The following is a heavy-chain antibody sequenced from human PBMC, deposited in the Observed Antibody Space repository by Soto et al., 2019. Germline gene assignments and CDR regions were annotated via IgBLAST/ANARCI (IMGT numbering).Heavy chain of an antibody. Sequence: QVELVQSGAEVKKPGASVKVSCKASGYSFTSYGISWARQAPGQGLEWMGWISTYNGNTNYEQKFKGRVTMTTDTSTSTAYMELRSLRSDDTAVYFCATFGDFLKYFDFWGQGTLVTVSS. D-gene: IGHD4-17*01. CDR2: ISTYNGNT. V-gene: IGHV1-18*01. J-gene: IGHJ4*02. CDR3: ATFGDFLKYFDF. CDR1: GYSFTSYG.